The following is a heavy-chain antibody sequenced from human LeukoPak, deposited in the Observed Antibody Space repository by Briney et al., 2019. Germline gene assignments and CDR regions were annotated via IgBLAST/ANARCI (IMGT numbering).Heavy chain of an antibody. CDR2: INPNSGGT. CDR1: GYTFTSYY. Sequence: ASVKVSCKASGYTFTSYYMHWVRQAPGQGLEWMGWINPNSGGTNYAQKFQGRVTMTRDTSISTAYMELSRLRSDDTAVYYCARDGSADDYYYYYYMDVWGKGTTVTVSS. CDR3: ARDGSADDYYYYYYMDV. J-gene: IGHJ6*03. V-gene: IGHV1-2*02.